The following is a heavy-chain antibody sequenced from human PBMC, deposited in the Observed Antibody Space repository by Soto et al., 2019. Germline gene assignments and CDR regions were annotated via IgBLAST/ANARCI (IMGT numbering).Heavy chain of an antibody. Sequence: ALVKVSCKASGGTFSSYAISWVRQAPGQGLEWMGGIIPIFGTANYAQKFQGRVTITADESTSTAYMELSSLRSEDTAVYYCARAYSNYYYYYGMDVWGQGTTVTVSS. CDR3: ARAYSNYYYYYGMDV. CDR1: GGTFSSYA. J-gene: IGHJ6*02. V-gene: IGHV1-69*13. D-gene: IGHD4-4*01. CDR2: IIPIFGTA.